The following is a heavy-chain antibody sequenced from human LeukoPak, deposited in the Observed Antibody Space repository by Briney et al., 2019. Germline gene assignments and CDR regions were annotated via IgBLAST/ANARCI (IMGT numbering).Heavy chain of an antibody. D-gene: IGHD3-3*01. V-gene: IGHV1-18*04. Sequence: ASVKVSCKASGYTFTGYYMHWVRQAPGQGLEWMGWISAYNGNTNYAQKLQGRVTMTTDTSTSTAYMELRSLRSDDTAVYYCARDSYYDFWSGYDYYMDVWGKGTTVTVSS. CDR3: ARDSYYDFWSGYDYYMDV. CDR1: GYTFTGYY. J-gene: IGHJ6*03. CDR2: ISAYNGNT.